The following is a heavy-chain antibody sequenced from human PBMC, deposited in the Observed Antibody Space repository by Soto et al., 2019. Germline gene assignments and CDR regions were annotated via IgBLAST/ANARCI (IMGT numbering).Heavy chain of an antibody. CDR2: VKSIDYGGTE. CDR1: GFTFNNAW. J-gene: IGHJ3*01. Sequence: EVQLVESGGGLVKPGGSLRLSCAASGFTFNNAWMNWVRQAPGKGLEWVGRVKSIDYGGTEDYAAPVKGRFIISRDDSINPLYLQINRLQTEDTAVYYCTAYTLNIRAGYVWGRGTMVTVSS. CDR3: TAYTLNIRAGYV. V-gene: IGHV3-15*07.